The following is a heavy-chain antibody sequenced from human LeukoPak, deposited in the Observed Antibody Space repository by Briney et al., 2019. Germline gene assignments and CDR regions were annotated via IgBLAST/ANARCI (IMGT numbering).Heavy chain of an antibody. Sequence: KPSETLSLTCSVSGGSIINNHYFWGWIRQSPKKGLEWIGSIYYTGSTYDNPSLKSRVSISVDKSKNQFSLKLSSVTAADTAVYYCVRLLYDSSGYYYFDYWGQGTLVTVSS. V-gene: IGHV4-39*01. CDR3: VRLLYDSSGYYYFDY. D-gene: IGHD3-22*01. CDR1: GGSIINNHYF. CDR2: IYYTGST. J-gene: IGHJ4*02.